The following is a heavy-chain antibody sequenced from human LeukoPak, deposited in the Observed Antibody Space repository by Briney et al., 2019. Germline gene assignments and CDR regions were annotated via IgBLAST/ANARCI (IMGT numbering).Heavy chain of an antibody. CDR3: ARRKYFDY. CDR2: IYYSGST. V-gene: IGHV4-31*11. Sequence: PSGTLSLTCAVSGGSFSSSFWWSWVRQHPGKGLEWIGYIYYSGSTYYNPSLKSRVTISVDTSKNQFSLKLSSVTAADTAVYYCARRKYFDYWGQGTLVTVSS. J-gene: IGHJ4*02. CDR1: GGSFSSSFW.